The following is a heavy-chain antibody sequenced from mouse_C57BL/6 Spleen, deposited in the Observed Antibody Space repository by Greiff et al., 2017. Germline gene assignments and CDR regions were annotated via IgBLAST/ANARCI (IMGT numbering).Heavy chain of an antibody. CDR2: ISDGGSYT. Sequence: EVKLVESGGGLVKPGGSLKLSCAASGFTFSSYAMSWVRQTPEKRLEWVATISDGGSYTYYPDNVKGRFTISRDNAKNNLYLQMSHLKSEDTAMYYCARDGYYDYDGPFDYWGQGTTLTVSS. CDR1: GFTFSSYA. V-gene: IGHV5-4*01. CDR3: ARDGYYDYDGPFDY. D-gene: IGHD2-4*01. J-gene: IGHJ2*01.